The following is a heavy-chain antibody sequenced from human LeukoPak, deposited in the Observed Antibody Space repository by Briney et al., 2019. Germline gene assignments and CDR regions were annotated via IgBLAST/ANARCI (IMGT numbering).Heavy chain of an antibody. V-gene: IGHV1-8*01. Sequence: GASVKVSCKASGYTFTSYDINWVRQATGQGLEWMEWMNPNSGNTGYAQKFQGRVTMTRNTSISTAYMELSSLRSEDTAVYYCARGYDYLYAEYFQHWGQGTLVTVSS. D-gene: IGHD4-11*01. CDR2: MNPNSGNT. CDR3: ARGYDYLYAEYFQH. CDR1: GYTFTSYD. J-gene: IGHJ1*01.